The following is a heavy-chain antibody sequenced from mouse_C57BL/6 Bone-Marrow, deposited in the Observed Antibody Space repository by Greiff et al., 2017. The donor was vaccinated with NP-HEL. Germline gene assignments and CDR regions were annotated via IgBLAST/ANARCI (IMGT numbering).Heavy chain of an antibody. V-gene: IGHV1-81*01. CDR3: ARGGYYYGSSYGGVWYFGV. CDR2: IYPRSGNT. J-gene: IGHJ1*03. CDR1: GYTFTSYG. Sequence: QVQLQQSGAELARPGASVKLSCKASGYTFTSYGISWVKQRTGQGLEWIGEIYPRSGNTYYNEKFKGKATLTADKSSSTAYMELRSLTSEDSAVYFGARGGYYYGSSYGGVWYFGVWGTGTTVTVSS. D-gene: IGHD1-1*01.